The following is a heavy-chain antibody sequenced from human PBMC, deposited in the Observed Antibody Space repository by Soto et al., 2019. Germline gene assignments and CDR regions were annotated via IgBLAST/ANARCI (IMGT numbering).Heavy chain of an antibody. D-gene: IGHD2-2*01. CDR3: AREIVVARGASYFDY. Sequence: GGSLRLSCAASGFTFSTYSMNWVRQAPGKGLKWVGNIRQDGSEKNYVDSVKGRFTISRDNAKNSLYLQMNSLRAEDTAVYYCAREIVVARGASYFDYWGPGTLVTVSS. V-gene: IGHV3-7*01. CDR1: GFTFSTYS. J-gene: IGHJ4*02. CDR2: IRQDGSEK.